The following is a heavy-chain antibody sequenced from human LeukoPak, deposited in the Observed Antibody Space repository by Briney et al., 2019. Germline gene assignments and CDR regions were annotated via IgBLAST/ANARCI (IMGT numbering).Heavy chain of an antibody. CDR2: INHSGST. V-gene: IGHV4-34*01. Sequence: SETLSLTCAVYGGSFSGYYWXXXXXXPXXXXXXXGEINHSGSTNYXXXLKSRVTXSVDTSKNQFSLKLSSVTAADTAVYYCARENIAAAGNSFDYWGQGTLVTVSS. J-gene: IGHJ4*02. CDR1: GGSFSGYY. CDR3: ARENIAAAGNSFDY. D-gene: IGHD6-13*01.